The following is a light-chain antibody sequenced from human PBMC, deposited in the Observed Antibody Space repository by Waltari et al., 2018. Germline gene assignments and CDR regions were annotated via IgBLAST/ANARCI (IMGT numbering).Light chain of an antibody. V-gene: IGKV1-5*01. Sequence: DIQMTQSPSSLSASAGDRVTITCRASQSIRSFLNWYQQKPGKAPKLLIYTASRLQSGVPSRFSGSGSGTEFTLTINSLQPDDFATYYCQQYNSYSITFGPGTKVDIK. CDR1: QSIRSF. J-gene: IGKJ3*01. CDR2: TAS. CDR3: QQYNSYSIT.